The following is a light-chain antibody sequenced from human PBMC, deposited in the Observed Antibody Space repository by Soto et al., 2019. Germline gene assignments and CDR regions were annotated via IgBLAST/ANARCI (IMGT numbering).Light chain of an antibody. J-gene: IGKJ5*01. CDR1: HDISTF. CDR2: EAS. Sequence: DIQLTQSPSLLSASIGDRVTITCRASHDISTFLAWYQQKPGKAPKLLIYEASTLQRWVPSRFSGSGSGTEFTLTISGLLPEDFAAYHCQQLYTLPFTFGQGTRL. CDR3: QQLYTLPFT. V-gene: IGKV1-9*01.